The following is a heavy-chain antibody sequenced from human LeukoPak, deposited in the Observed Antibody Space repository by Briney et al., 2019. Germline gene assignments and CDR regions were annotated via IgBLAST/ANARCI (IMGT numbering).Heavy chain of an antibody. V-gene: IGHV3-30*04. CDR2: ISYDGSNK. CDR1: GFTFSSYA. D-gene: IGHD3-16*02. J-gene: IGHJ3*02. Sequence: PGRSLRLSCAASGFTFSSYAMHWVRQAPGKGLEWVAVISYDGSNKYYADSVKGRFTISRDNAKKSLYLQMNSLRAEDTALYHCARFRYPRLGDVFDIWGQGTMVTVSS. CDR3: ARFRYPRLGDVFDI.